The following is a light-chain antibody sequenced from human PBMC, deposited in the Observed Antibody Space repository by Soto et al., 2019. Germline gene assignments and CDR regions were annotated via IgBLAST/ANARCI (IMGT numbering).Light chain of an antibody. CDR3: TSYTSSITLV. V-gene: IGLV2-14*03. CDR2: DVS. J-gene: IGLJ3*02. CDR1: SSDVGAYNY. Sequence: QSVLTQPASVSGSPGQSITISCTGTSSDVGAYNYVSWYQQHPGKVPKLLIYDVSYRPSRVSNRFSGFKSGNTASLTISGLQAEDEGYYYCTSYTSSITLVFGGGTKVTVL.